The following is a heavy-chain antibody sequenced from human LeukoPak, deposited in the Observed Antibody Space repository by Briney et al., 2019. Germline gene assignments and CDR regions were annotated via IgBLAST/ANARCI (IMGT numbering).Heavy chain of an antibody. J-gene: IGHJ3*02. D-gene: IGHD3-10*01. V-gene: IGHV1-46*01. CDR1: GYTFTSHY. CDR2: INPGGGST. CDR3: AFSYYGSGSYYSIRAFDI. Sequence: GASVKVSCKASGYTFTSHYMHWVRQAPGQGLEWMGIINPGGGSTTYAQKFQGRVTTTRDTSTSTVYMELSSLRSEDTAVYYCAFSYYGSGSYYSIRAFDIWGQGTMVTVSS.